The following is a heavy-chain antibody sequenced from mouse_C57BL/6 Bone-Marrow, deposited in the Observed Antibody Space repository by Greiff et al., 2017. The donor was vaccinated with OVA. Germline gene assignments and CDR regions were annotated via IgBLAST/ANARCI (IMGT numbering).Heavy chain of an antibody. D-gene: IGHD3-2*02. CDR1: GFSLTSYA. CDR2: IWTGGGT. J-gene: IGHJ2*01. Sequence: VQGVESGPGLVAPSQRLSITCTVSGFSLTSYAISWVRQPPGKGLEWLGVIWTGGGTNYNSALKSRLSISNVNSKSQVFLKMNSLQTDDTARNYRAKKTAKAKGNYLDNWGQGTTLTVSS. CDR3: AKKTAKAKGNYLDN. V-gene: IGHV2-9-1*01.